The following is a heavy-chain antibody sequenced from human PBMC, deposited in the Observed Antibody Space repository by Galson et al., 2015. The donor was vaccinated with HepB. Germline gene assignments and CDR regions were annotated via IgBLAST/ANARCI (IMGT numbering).Heavy chain of an antibody. Sequence: SLRLSCAASGFTFSNYGMHWVRQAPGKGLEWVAIISYDGSNKYYGDSVKGRFNISRDKSKNTLYLQMNSLRAEDTAVYYCAKGKGFGELLSEYYGMDVWGQGTTVTVSS. CDR1: GFTFSNYG. CDR3: AKGKGFGELLSEYYGMDV. D-gene: IGHD3-10*01. V-gene: IGHV3-30*18. J-gene: IGHJ6*02. CDR2: ISYDGSNK.